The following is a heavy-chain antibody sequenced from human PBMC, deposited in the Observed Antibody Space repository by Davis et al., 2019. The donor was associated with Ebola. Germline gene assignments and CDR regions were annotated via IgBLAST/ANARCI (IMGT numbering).Heavy chain of an antibody. J-gene: IGHJ4*02. Sequence: GESLKISCKGSGYSFTSNWISWVRQMPGKGLEWMGRIDPSDSYINYSPSFQGHVTISADKSISTAYLQWSSLKASDTAMYYCARHPDNWGFGRGYFEYWGQGTLVTVTS. CDR2: IDPSDSYI. V-gene: IGHV5-10-1*01. D-gene: IGHD7-27*01. CDR1: GYSFTSNW. CDR3: ARHPDNWGFGRGYFEY.